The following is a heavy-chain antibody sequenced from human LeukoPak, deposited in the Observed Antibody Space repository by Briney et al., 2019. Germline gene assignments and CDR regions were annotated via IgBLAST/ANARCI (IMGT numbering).Heavy chain of an antibody. CDR3: ARGKEPRANYFDF. J-gene: IGHJ4*02. Sequence: PGXSLXLSCAASGFTFSNNYMSWVRQAPGEGLEWVSVIYSGGSTYYTDSVKGRFTISRDKTKKTLSLQMNSLRVEDTAVYYCARGKEPRANYFDFWGQGTLVTVSS. D-gene: IGHD1-26*01. CDR1: GFTFSNNY. CDR2: IYSGGST. V-gene: IGHV3-66*01.